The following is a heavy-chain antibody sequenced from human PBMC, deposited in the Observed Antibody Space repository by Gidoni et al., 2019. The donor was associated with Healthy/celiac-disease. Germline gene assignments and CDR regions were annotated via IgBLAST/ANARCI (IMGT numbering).Heavy chain of an antibody. CDR1: GGPISSSNW. CDR3: ARVVPAAMYAFDI. D-gene: IGHD2-2*01. V-gene: IGHV4-4*02. CDR2: IYHSGST. J-gene: IGHJ3*02. Sequence: QVQLQESGPGLVKPSGTLSLTCDVSGGPISSSNWWSWVRQPPGKGLEWIGEIYHSGSTNYNPSLQSRVTISVDKSKNQFSLKLSSVTAADTAVYYCARVVPAAMYAFDIWGQGTMVTVSS.